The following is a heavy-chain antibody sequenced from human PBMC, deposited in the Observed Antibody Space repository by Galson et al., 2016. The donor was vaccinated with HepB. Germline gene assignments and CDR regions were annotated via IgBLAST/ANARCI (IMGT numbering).Heavy chain of an antibody. CDR3: VRDPVRGWAPFDY. CDR2: VNPGNGDT. V-gene: IGHV1-3*01. D-gene: IGHD6-19*01. CDR1: GYTFSNHG. Sequence: SVKVSCKASGYTFSNHGVNWVRQAPGQRLEWMGWVNPGNGDTRYSQNFQGRATITSDTSATTVYMELNRLTSEDTAVYYCVRDPVRGWAPFDYWGQGTLVPVSS. J-gene: IGHJ4*02.